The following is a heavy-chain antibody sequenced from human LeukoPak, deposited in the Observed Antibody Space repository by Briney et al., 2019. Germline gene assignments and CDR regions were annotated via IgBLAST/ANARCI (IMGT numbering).Heavy chain of an antibody. CDR1: EFTFSTYW. V-gene: IGHV3-7*01. D-gene: IGHD3-3*01. CDR2: IKQDGSEK. Sequence: PGGSLRLSCAASEFTFSTYWMSWVRQAPGKGLEWVASIKQDGSEKYYVDSVKGRFTISRENAKNSVYLQMNSLRAEDMAVYYCARRAANYDFWSGYNVWGKGTTVTVSS. CDR3: ARRAANYDFWSGYNV. J-gene: IGHJ6*04.